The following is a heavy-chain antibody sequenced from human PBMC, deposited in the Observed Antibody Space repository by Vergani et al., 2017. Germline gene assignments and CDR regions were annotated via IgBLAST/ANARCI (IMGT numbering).Heavy chain of an antibody. CDR2: IHYSENT. Sequence: QVQLQESGPGLVKPSQTLSLTCSVSFDSIRNLYCNWIRHPPGKGLECIGSIHYSENTNYNPSLKTRVTISVNTSKNQFSLTLTSVTAADTAVYYCASDTHSGQRADRWGQGILVTVTS. J-gene: IGHJ5*02. D-gene: IGHD6-19*01. CDR1: FDSIRNLY. V-gene: IGHV4-59*11. CDR3: ASDTHSGQRADR.